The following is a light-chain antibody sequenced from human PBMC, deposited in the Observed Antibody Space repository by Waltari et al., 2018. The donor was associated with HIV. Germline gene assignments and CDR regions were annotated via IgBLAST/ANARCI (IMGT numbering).Light chain of an antibody. Sequence: TVITQSPATPVVSPGERTPHFCRASQSISSDLAWYQQKPGQAPRLLMYDASTRATGIPARFSGSGSGTEFTLTISSLQSEDFAVYYCQQYNNWPPGYTFGQGTKLQIK. CDR2: DAS. V-gene: IGKV3-15*01. CDR3: QQYNNWPPGYT. J-gene: IGKJ2*01. CDR1: QSISSD.